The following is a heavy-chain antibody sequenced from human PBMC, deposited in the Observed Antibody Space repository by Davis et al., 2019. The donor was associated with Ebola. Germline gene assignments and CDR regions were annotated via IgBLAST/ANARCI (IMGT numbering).Heavy chain of an antibody. CDR2: ISGSGGST. Sequence: GESLKISCTDSVITFSSYAMTWVRQAPGKGLEWVSAISGSGGSTYYADSVKGRFTISRDNSKKTLYLQMNSLRAEDTAVYYCAKDRGHVLLWFGELLPYYYGMDVWGQGTTVTVSS. V-gene: IGHV3-23*01. J-gene: IGHJ6*02. D-gene: IGHD3-10*01. CDR3: AKDRGHVLLWFGELLPYYYGMDV. CDR1: VITFSSYA.